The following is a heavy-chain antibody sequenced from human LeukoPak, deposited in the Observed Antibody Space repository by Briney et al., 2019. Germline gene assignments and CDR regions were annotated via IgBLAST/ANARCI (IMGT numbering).Heavy chain of an antibody. V-gene: IGHV3-74*01. J-gene: IGHJ5*02. D-gene: IGHD5-18*01. CDR2: INSDGSST. Sequence: GGSLRLSCAASGFTFSSYWMHWVRQAPGKGLVWVSRINSDGSSTSYADSVKGRFTIPRDNAKNTLYLQMNSLRAEDTAVYYCARDLSGYSYGIHPSGWFDPWGQGTLVTVSS. CDR1: GFTFSSYW. CDR3: ARDLSGYSYGIHPSGWFDP.